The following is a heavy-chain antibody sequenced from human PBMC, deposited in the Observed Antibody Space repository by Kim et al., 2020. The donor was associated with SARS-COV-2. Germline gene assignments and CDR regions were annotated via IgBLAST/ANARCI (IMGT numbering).Heavy chain of an antibody. V-gene: IGHV3-7*01. J-gene: IGHJ6*01. D-gene: IGHD3-3*01. CDR3: VREFYWGNGYAYYG. CDR1: GFTFSDYY. Sequence: GGSLRLSCVASGFTFSDYYMGWVRQAPGKGLEWVGNIRQDAGARFYADSVKGRFTLSRDNTKNSLYLQMSYLRAEDMGVYFCVREFYWGNGYAYYG. CDR2: IRQDAGAR.